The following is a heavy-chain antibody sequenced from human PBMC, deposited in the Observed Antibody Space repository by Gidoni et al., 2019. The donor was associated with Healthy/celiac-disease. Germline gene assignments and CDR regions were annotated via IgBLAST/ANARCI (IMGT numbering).Heavy chain of an antibody. CDR1: GFTFSDHY. CDR3: ARVGPYSSSWYGSH. Sequence: EVQLVESGGGLVQPGGSLRLSCAASGFTFSDHYMDWVRQAPGKGLDWVGRTRNKANSYTTEYAASVKGRFTISRDDSKNSLYLQMNSLKTEDTAVYYCARVGPYSSSWYGSHWGQGTLVTVSS. V-gene: IGHV3-72*01. CDR2: TRNKANSYTT. J-gene: IGHJ4*02. D-gene: IGHD6-13*01.